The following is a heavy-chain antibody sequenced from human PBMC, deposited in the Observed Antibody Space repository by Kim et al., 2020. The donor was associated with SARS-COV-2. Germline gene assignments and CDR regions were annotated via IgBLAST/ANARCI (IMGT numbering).Heavy chain of an antibody. D-gene: IGHD6-13*01. CDR3: AKDSGSFVYYYYGMDV. CDR1: GFTFSSYG. CDR2: ISYDGSEK. V-gene: IGHV3-30*18. J-gene: IGHJ6*02. Sequence: GGSLRLSCAASGFTFSSYGMHWVRQTPGKGLACVAVISYDGSEKYYADSVKGRFTISRDNSKNTLFLQMNSLRAEDTAVYYCAKDSGSFVYYYYGMDVWGQGTTVTVSS.